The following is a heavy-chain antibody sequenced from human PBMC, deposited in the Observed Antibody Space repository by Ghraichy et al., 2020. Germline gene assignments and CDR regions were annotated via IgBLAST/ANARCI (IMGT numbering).Heavy chain of an antibody. J-gene: IGHJ1*01. CDR2: IGGGGSST. V-gene: IGHV3-21*04. CDR3: ARDGGSGGACAFYV. CDR1: EFTFDGYR. Sequence: GGSLRLSCAASEFTFDGYRMNWVRQAPGKGLEWVSTIGGGGSSTFYADSVKGRFTISRDKAKKSMYLEMNSLRADDTAVYYCARDGGSGGACAFYVWGQGALVTVSS. D-gene: IGHD6-19*01.